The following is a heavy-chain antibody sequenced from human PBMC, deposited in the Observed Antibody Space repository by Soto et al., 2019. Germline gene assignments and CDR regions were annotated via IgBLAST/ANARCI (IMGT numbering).Heavy chain of an antibody. CDR2: INPSGGST. V-gene: IGHV1-46*01. CDR3: ARDYECSSTICCSGGNCYLFDP. Sequence: ASVKVSCKASGYTFTSYYMHWVRQAPGQGLEWMGIINPSGGSTSYAQKFQGRVTRTRDTSTSTVYMELSSLRSEDTIVYYCARDYECSSTICCSGGNCYLFDPWGQGTLVTVSS. CDR1: GYTFTSYY. J-gene: IGHJ5*02. D-gene: IGHD2-15*01.